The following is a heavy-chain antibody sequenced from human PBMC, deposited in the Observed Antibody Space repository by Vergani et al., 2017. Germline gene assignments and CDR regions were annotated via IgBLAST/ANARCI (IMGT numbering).Heavy chain of an antibody. J-gene: IGHJ6*03. CDR3: VYRKTEGGTTGCFDPFYYYYYMDV. Sequence: QITLKESGPTLVKPTQTLTLTCTFSGFSLNTRGVSVAWIRQPPGKALDWLALIYWNDDQHYSPSLNNRVTITKDTSKNQVVLTMTNMEYVDTGTYYCVYRKTEGGTTGCFDPFYYYYYMDVWGKGTTVTVSS. CDR2: IYWNDDQ. CDR1: GFSLNTRGVS. V-gene: IGHV2-5*04. D-gene: IGHD1-7*01.